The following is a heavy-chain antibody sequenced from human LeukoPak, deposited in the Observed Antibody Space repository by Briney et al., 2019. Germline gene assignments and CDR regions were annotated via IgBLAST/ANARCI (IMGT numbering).Heavy chain of an antibody. CDR3: AELGITMIGGV. CDR2: MSGSGGST. J-gene: IGHJ6*04. Sequence: GGSLRLSCAASGFTFSTYGMNWVRQAPGKGLEWVSAMSGSGGSTYYADSVKGRFIISRDNSKNTLYLQMNSLRVEDTAIYYCAELGITMIGGVWGKGTTVTISS. D-gene: IGHD3-10*02. CDR1: GFTFSTYG. V-gene: IGHV3-23*01.